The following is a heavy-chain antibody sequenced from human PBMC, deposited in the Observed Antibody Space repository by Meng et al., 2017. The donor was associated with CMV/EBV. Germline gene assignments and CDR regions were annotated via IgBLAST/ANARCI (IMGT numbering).Heavy chain of an antibody. CDR1: GFTFSSYG. J-gene: IGHJ6*02. Sequence: GESLKISCAASGFTFSSYGMHWVRQAPGKGLEWVAVIWYDGSNKYYADSVKGRFTISRDNSKNTLYLQMNSLRAEDTAVYYCAKVGAGSYYGRPYYYYGMDVWGQGTTVTVSS. D-gene: IGHD3-10*01. CDR3: AKVGAGSYYGRPYYYYGMDV. CDR2: IWYDGSNK. V-gene: IGHV3-33*06.